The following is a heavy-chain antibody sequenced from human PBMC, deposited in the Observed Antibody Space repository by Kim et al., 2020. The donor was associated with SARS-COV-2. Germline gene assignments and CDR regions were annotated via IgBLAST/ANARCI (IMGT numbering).Heavy chain of an antibody. D-gene: IGHD2-2*01. CDR3: AKVCSRRVPAAKGGIDY. Sequence: VKGRFTSSRDNSKNKLYLQMNSLRAEDTAVYYCAKVCSRRVPAAKGGIDYWGQGTLVTVSS. J-gene: IGHJ4*02. V-gene: IGHV3-30*02.